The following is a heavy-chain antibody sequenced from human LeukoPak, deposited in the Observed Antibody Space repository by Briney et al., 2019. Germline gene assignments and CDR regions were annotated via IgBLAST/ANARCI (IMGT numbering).Heavy chain of an antibody. J-gene: IGHJ3*02. CDR2: ISSSSSYI. Sequence: PGGSLRLSCAASGFTFSSYSMNWVRQAPGKGLEWVSSISSSSSYIYYADSVKGRFTISRDNAKNSLYLQMNSLGAEDTAVYYCARDKGNLFTDIWGQGTMVTVSS. CDR3: ARDKGNLFTDI. D-gene: IGHD2-21*01. CDR1: GFTFSSYS. V-gene: IGHV3-21*01.